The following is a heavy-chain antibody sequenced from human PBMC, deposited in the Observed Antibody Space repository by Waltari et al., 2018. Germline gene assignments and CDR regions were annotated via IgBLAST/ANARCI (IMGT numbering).Heavy chain of an antibody. Sequence: QVHLQESGPDLVTPSQTLSLTCTASCGSFPHGRAYGTWIRQPAGKGPQWIVHIPTSGGTNYNPSLKSRATISVETSKNQFALKLTSMTAADTAVYYCARGGDISGYFYYFDYWGQGTLVTVSS. CDR2: IPTSGGT. D-gene: IGHD3-22*01. CDR1: CGSFPHGRAY. V-gene: IGHV4-61*02. J-gene: IGHJ4*02. CDR3: ARGGDISGYFYYFDY.